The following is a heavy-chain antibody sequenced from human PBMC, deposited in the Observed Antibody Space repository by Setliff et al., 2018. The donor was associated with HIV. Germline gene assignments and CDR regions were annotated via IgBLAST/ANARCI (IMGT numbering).Heavy chain of an antibody. D-gene: IGHD3-9*01. CDR2: SSSSSSTI. CDR1: GFTFSIYS. CDR3: ARDFRRYFDYYYYGMDV. Sequence: ETLSLSCAVSGFTFSIYSMNWVRQAPGKGLEWVSYSSSSSSTIYYADSVKGRFTISRDNAKNSLYLQMNSLRAEDTAVYYCARDFRRYFDYYYYGMDVWGQGTTVTVSS. J-gene: IGHJ6*02. V-gene: IGHV3-48*04.